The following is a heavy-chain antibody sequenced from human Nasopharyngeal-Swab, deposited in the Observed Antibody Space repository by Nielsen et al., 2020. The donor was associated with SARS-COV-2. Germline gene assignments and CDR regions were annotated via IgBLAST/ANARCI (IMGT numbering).Heavy chain of an antibody. D-gene: IGHD5-24*01. Sequence: GESLKISCTGFGYSFANYWIGWARQMPGKGLEWMGSTYPGNSDIRYSPAFHGRVTISADKSINTAYLQWTSLRASDTAVYYCARRAARDGYNYEVDPWGQGTLVTVSS. V-gene: IGHV5-51*01. J-gene: IGHJ5*02. CDR1: GYSFANYW. CDR2: TYPGNSDI. CDR3: ARRAARDGYNYEVDP.